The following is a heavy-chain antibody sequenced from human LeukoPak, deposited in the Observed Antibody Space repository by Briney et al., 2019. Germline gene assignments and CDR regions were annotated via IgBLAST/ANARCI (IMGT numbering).Heavy chain of an antibody. D-gene: IGHD2-21*02. CDR3: ARLTVGLYFDY. V-gene: IGHV4-59*08. CDR1: GDSASPYF. CDR2: IYYSGTT. J-gene: IGHJ4*02. Sequence: SETLSLTCSVSGDSASPYFWSWIRQPPGKGLEWIGYIYYSGTTNYNPSLKSRVTTSIDTSKDQFSLKVNSVTAADTAVYYCARLTVGLYFDYWGQGTLVIVSS.